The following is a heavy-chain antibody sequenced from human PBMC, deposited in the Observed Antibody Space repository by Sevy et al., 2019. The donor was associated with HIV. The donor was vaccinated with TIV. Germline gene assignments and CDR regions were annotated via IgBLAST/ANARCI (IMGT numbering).Heavy chain of an antibody. D-gene: IGHD3-10*01. CDR3: ARVGYYGSGSYRSGCDAFDI. CDR1: GYTFTSYG. Sequence: ASVKVSCKASGYTFTSYGISWVRQAPGQGLEWMGWISAYNGNTNYAQKLQGTVTMTTDTSTSTAYMELRSLRSDDTAVYYCARVGYYGSGSYRSGCDAFDIWGQGTMVTVSS. J-gene: IGHJ3*02. CDR2: ISAYNGNT. V-gene: IGHV1-18*01.